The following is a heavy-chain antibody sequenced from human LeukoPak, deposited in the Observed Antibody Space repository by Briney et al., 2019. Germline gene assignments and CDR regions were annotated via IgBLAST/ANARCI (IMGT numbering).Heavy chain of an antibody. CDR3: AREIEGAAAVDY. V-gene: IGHV3-23*01. CDR1: GFTFSSYA. CDR2: ISGSGGST. J-gene: IGHJ4*02. Sequence: GGSLRLSCAVSGFTFSSYAMSWVRHAPGEGLEWVSAISGSGGSTYYADSVKGRFTISRDNSKNTLYLQMNSLRADDTAVYYCAREIEGAAAVDYWGQGTLVTVSS. D-gene: IGHD6-13*01.